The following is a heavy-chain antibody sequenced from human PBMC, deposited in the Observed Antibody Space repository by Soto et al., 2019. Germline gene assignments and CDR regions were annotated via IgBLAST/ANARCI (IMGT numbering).Heavy chain of an antibody. D-gene: IGHD1-7*01. CDR1: GGTFSSYA. CDR3: ATELELQPIFDY. V-gene: IGHV1-69*12. J-gene: IGHJ4*02. CDR2: IIPIFGTA. Sequence: QVQLVQSGAEVKKPGSSVKVSCKASGGTFSSYAISWVRQASGQGFEWMGGIIPIFGTANYAQNFQGKVTITADESTSTAYIELSSLRSEDTAVYYCATELELQPIFDYWGQGTLVTVSS.